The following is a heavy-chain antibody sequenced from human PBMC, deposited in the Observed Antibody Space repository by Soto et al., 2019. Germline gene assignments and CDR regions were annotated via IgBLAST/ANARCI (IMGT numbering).Heavy chain of an antibody. D-gene: IGHD2-21*02. CDR3: ARVCGGDCHNGMDV. J-gene: IGHJ6*02. CDR2: IYCSGST. CDR1: GGSISSCGYY. V-gene: IGHV4-31*03. Sequence: SETLSLTFTASGGSISSCGYYWSWIRQHPGKGLEWIGYIYCSGSTYYNPSLKSRVTISVDTSKNHFSLKLSSVTAADTAVYYCARVCGGDCHNGMDVWGQGTTVPVSS.